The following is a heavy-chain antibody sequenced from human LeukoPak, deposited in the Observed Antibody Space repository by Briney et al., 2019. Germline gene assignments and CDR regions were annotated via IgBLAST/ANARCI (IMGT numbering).Heavy chain of an antibody. J-gene: IGHJ1*01. CDR1: GFTFSSYG. CDR2: IWYDGSNK. Sequence: GGSLRLSCAASGFTFSSYGMHWVRQAPDKGLEWVAVIWYDGSNKYYADSVKGRFTISRDNSKNTLYLQMNSLRAEDTAVYYCARDSRNDFDFQHWGQGTLVTVSS. D-gene: IGHD2-21*02. V-gene: IGHV3-33*01. CDR3: ARDSRNDFDFQH.